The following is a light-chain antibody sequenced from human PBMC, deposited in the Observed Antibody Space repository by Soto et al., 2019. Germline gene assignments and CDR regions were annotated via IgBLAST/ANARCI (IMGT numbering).Light chain of an antibody. CDR2: ADN. Sequence: QSVLTQTPSVSGAPGQKITMSCTGSSSNIGAGYDVHWYQQLPGAAPRLLIYADNNRPSGVPDRFSASNSGTSASLAITGIQGEDEAVYYCKSYDTSLSGVIFGAGTKLTVL. V-gene: IGLV1-40*01. J-gene: IGLJ2*01. CDR1: SSNIGAGYD. CDR3: KSYDTSLSGVI.